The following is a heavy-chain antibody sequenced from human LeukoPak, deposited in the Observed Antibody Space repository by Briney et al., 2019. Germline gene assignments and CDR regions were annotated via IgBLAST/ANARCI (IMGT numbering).Heavy chain of an antibody. CDR2: IYPSSGGT. Sequence: ASVKVSCKASGYTFTGYYMHWVRQAPGQGLEWIGWIYPSSGGTNYAQKFQGRVTMTRDTSISTAYMELSRLRSDDTAVYYCAGPFYGDYGYYYYYGMDVWGQGTTVTVSS. D-gene: IGHD4-17*01. J-gene: IGHJ6*02. CDR3: AGPFYGDYGYYYYYGMDV. V-gene: IGHV1-2*02. CDR1: GYTFTGYY.